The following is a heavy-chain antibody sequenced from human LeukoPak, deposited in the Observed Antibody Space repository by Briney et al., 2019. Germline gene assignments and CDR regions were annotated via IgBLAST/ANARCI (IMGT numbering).Heavy chain of an antibody. CDR3: ARDPTLDAFDI. CDR1: GGSFSGYY. J-gene: IGHJ3*02. CDR2: INHSGST. V-gene: IGHV4-34*01. D-gene: IGHD4-17*01. Sequence: SETLSLTCAVYGGSFSGYYWSWIRQPPGKGLEWIGEINHSGSTNYNPSLKSRVTISVDTSKNQFSLKLSSVTAADTAVYYCARDPTLDAFDIWGQGTMVTVSS.